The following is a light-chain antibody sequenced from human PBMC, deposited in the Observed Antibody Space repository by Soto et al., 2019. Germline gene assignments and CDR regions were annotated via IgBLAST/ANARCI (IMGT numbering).Light chain of an antibody. Sequence: QSTLTQDASGSGYPGKSITLSCPGTSCDIGTYDLVSWYQQHPGKAPKLMIYEVSKRPSGVSNRFSGSKSGNTASLTISGLQAEDEADYYCCSYAGSPYVFGTGTKVTVL. J-gene: IGLJ1*01. CDR3: CSYAGSPYV. CDR1: SCDIGTYDL. CDR2: EVS. V-gene: IGLV2-23*02.